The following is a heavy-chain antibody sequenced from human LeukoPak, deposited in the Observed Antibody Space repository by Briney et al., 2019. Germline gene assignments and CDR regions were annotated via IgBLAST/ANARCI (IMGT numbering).Heavy chain of an antibody. D-gene: IGHD4-17*01. CDR3: RTTGTSPLRGDFDY. Sequence: GGSLRLSCAASRFTFSSYDMNWVRQDPGKGLEWVAFIRYDGTNKYYADSVKGRFTISRDNSKNTLYLQMNSLRAEDTAVYYCRTTGTSPLRGDFDYWGQGTQVTVSS. V-gene: IGHV3-30*02. CDR1: RFTFSSYD. CDR2: IRYDGTNK. J-gene: IGHJ4*02.